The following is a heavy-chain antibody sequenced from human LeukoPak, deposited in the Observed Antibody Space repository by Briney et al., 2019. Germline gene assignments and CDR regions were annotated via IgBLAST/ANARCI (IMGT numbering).Heavy chain of an antibody. D-gene: IGHD3-16*01. CDR3: ARQDWGLYYFDY. Sequence: SETLSLTCTVSGYSITNAYYWGWIRLPPGKGLEWIGSLYHSGSTYYNPSLKSRVTTSVDTSKNRFSLKLSSVTAADTAVYYCARQDWGLYYFDYWGQGTLVTVSS. V-gene: IGHV4-38-2*02. J-gene: IGHJ4*02. CDR1: GYSITNAYY. CDR2: LYHSGST.